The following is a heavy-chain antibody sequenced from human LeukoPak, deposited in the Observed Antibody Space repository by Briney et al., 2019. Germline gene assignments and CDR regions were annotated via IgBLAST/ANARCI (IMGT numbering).Heavy chain of an antibody. V-gene: IGHV4-39*07. J-gene: IGHJ4*02. Sequence: SETLSLTCTVSGGSISSSNYYWGWIRQPPGKGLEWIGSISYSGSTYYNPSLKSRVTILLATSNNQCSLKLGSVTAADTAVYYCARGRGSSSWLDYWGQGTLVTVSS. CDR2: ISYSGST. CDR1: GGSISSSNYY. CDR3: ARGRGSSSWLDY. D-gene: IGHD6-13*01.